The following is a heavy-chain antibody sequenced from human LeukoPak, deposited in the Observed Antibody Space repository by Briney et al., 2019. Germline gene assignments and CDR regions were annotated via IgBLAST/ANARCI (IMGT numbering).Heavy chain of an antibody. V-gene: IGHV3-23*01. D-gene: IGHD3-22*01. Sequence: GGSPRLSCAASGFTFSSYAMSWVRQAPGKGLEWVSAISGSGGSTYYADSVKGRFTISRDNSKNTLYLQMNSLRAEETAVYYCATSPKPYYYDSSGYYSPPPDYWGQGTLVTVSS. CDR1: GFTFSSYA. CDR3: ATSPKPYYYDSSGYYSPPPDY. CDR2: ISGSGGST. J-gene: IGHJ4*02.